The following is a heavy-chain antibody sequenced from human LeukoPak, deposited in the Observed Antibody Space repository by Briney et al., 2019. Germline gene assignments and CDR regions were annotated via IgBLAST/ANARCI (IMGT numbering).Heavy chain of an antibody. CDR1: GYTFTCYY. V-gene: IGHV1-2*02. D-gene: IGHD6-13*01. CDR3: ARERLRYSSGWYVDAFDI. J-gene: IGHJ3*02. CDR2: INPNSGGT. Sequence: GASVKVSCKASGYTFTCYYMHWVRQAPGQGLEWMGWINPNSGGTNYAQKFQGRVTMTRDTSISTAYMELSRLRSDDTAVYYCARERLRYSSGWYVDAFDIWGQGTMVTVSS.